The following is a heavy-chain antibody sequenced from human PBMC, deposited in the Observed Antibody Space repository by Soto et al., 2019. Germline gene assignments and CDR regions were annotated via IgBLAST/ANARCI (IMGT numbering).Heavy chain of an antibody. CDR2: INPNSGGT. J-gene: IGHJ2*01. CDR3: ARKVAGTLWYFDL. D-gene: IGHD6-19*01. CDR1: GYTFTGYY. Sequence: ASVKVSCKASGYTFTGYYMHWVRQAPGQGLEWMGWINPNSGGTNYAQKFQGWVTMTRDTSTSTAYMELRSLRSDDTAVYYCARKVAGTLWYFDLWGRGTLVTVSS. V-gene: IGHV1-2*04.